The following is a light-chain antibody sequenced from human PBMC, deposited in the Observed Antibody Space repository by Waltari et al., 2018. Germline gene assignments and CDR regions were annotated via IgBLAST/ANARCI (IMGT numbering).Light chain of an antibody. J-gene: IGKJ1*01. Sequence: DIVMTQSPDSLAVSLGERAPIHCKSSQSVLYSSNNKNYLAWYQHKPGQPPKLPIYWASTRESGVPDRFSGSGSGTDFTLTISSLQAEDVAVYYCQQYYSTPVTFGQGTKVEIK. V-gene: IGKV4-1*01. CDR3: QQYYSTPVT. CDR1: QSVLYSSNNKNY. CDR2: WAS.